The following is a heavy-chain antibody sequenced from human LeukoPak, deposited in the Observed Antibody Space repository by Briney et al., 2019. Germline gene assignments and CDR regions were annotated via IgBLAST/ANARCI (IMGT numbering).Heavy chain of an antibody. J-gene: IGHJ4*02. D-gene: IGHD2-2*01. CDR3: ARDPTELQLLSYYFDY. V-gene: IGHV3-23*01. CDR1: GITFSSYS. Sequence: GGSLRLSCAASGITFSSYSMSWVRQAPGKGLERVSSISFSGTTTYYADSVKGRFTVSRDNSKNTLYLQMDGLRAEDTAVYYCARDPTELQLLSYYFDYWGQGTLVAVSS. CDR2: ISFSGTTT.